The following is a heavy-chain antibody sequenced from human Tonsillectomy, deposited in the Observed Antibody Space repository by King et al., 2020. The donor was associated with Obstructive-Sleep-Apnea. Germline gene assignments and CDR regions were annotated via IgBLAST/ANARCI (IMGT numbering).Heavy chain of an antibody. Sequence: VQLVESGGGVVQPGGSLRLACAPSGFTFTSYGMHWVRQAPGKGLEWVAFIRYDKSKKYYADSAKGRFTHSRDNSETPLYLQMNSLRVEDTAVYYCAKDYTNTCDYWGQGTLVTVSS. CDR2: IRYDKSKK. D-gene: IGHD3-16*01. V-gene: IGHV3-30*02. CDR3: AKDYTNTCDY. J-gene: IGHJ4*02. CDR1: GFTFTSYG.